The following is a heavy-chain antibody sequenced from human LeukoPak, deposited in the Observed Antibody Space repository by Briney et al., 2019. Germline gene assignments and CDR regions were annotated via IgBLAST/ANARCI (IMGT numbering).Heavy chain of an antibody. V-gene: IGHV4-39*01. D-gene: IGHD5-12*01. CDR3: ARAPVATPSEFDY. CDR1: GASITSGSSY. J-gene: IGHJ4*02. Sequence: SQTLSLTCSVSGASITSGSSYWGWIRQPPGKGLEWIGSIYYSGSTYYNPSLKSRVTISVDTSKNQFSLKLSSVTAADTAVYYCARAPVATPSEFDYWGQGTLVTVSS. CDR2: IYYSGST.